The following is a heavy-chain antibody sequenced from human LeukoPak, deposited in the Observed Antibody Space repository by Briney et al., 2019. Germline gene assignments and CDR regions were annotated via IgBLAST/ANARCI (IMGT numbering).Heavy chain of an antibody. Sequence: GGSLRLSCAASGFTFSSYSMNWVRQAPGKGLEWVSYISSSSSYIYYADSVKGRFTISRDNAKNSLYLQMNSLRAEDTAVYYCARDNSEDPYDYWGQGTLVTVSS. J-gene: IGHJ4*02. CDR2: ISSSSSYI. V-gene: IGHV3-21*01. D-gene: IGHD2/OR15-2a*01. CDR3: ARDNSEDPYDY. CDR1: GFTFSSYS.